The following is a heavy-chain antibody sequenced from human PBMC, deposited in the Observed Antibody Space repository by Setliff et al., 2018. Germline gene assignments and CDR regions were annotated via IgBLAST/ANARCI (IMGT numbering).Heavy chain of an antibody. V-gene: IGHV4-38-2*01. D-gene: IGHD3-22*01. CDR1: GYSISSGYY. Sequence: SETLSLTCAVSGYSISSGYYWGWIRQPPGKGLEWIGSIYYSGSTYYNPSLKSRVTISVDTSKNQFSLRLSSMTAADTAVYYCARYRPSGSSRLNYFDLWGRGTLVTVSS. CDR3: ARYRPSGSSRLNYFDL. J-gene: IGHJ2*01. CDR2: IYYSGST.